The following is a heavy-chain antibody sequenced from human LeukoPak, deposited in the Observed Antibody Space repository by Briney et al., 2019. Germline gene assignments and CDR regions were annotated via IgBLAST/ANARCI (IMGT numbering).Heavy chain of an antibody. Sequence: GGSLRLSCAASGFTFSNTWMTWVRQTPGRGLEWVAFFRTTTDGGTGEYAAPVKGRCTISRDVSINTLFLQMSSLKIEDTAVYYCVTPLRWELSNEYWGQGTLVTVSS. J-gene: IGHJ4*02. CDR2: FRTTTDGGTG. V-gene: IGHV3-15*01. D-gene: IGHD4-23*01. CDR1: GFTFSNTW. CDR3: VTPLRWELSNEY.